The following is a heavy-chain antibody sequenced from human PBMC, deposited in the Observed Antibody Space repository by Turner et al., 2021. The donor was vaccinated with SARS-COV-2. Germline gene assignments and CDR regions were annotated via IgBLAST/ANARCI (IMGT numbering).Heavy chain of an antibody. CDR1: GFTFSRYW. CDR3: AGDMTGQSDY. Sequence: EVQLVESGGGLVQPGGSLRLSCAASGFTFSRYWMHWVRQHPGKGLIWVSRINQDGSRRDYADSVKGRFTISRDNAKNTLYLQMNSLRAEDTACYYCAGDMTGQSDYWGQGTLVTVSS. J-gene: IGHJ4*02. CDR2: INQDGSRR. D-gene: IGHD3-9*01. V-gene: IGHV3-74*01.